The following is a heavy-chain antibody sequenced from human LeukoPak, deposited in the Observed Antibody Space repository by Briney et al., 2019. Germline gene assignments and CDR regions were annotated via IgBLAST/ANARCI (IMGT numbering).Heavy chain of an antibody. CDR3: ARASGSYFDY. Sequence: ASVKVSCKASGTTFTTKGINWVRRPPGQGLEWMGWISAYNGNTNYAQKLQGRVTMTTDTSTSTAYMELRSLRSDDTAVYYCARASGSYFDYWGQGTLVTVSS. J-gene: IGHJ4*02. CDR1: GTTFTTKG. D-gene: IGHD1-14*01. V-gene: IGHV1-18*01. CDR2: ISAYNGNT.